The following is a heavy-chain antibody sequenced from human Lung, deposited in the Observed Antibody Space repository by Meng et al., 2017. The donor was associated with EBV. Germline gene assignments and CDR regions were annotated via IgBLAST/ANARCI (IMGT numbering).Heavy chain of an antibody. CDR3: ARARLGGYCSSTSCADNWFDP. Sequence: QVQLVQSGAEVKKPXASVKVSCXASGYSXTSYGISWVRQAPGQGLEWMGWISAYNGNTNYAQKLQGRVTMTTDTSTSTAYMELRILRSDDTAVYYCARARLGGYCSSTSCADNWFDPWGQGTLVTVSS. CDR1: GYSXTSYG. V-gene: IGHV1-18*01. D-gene: IGHD2-2*01. CDR2: ISAYNGNT. J-gene: IGHJ5*02.